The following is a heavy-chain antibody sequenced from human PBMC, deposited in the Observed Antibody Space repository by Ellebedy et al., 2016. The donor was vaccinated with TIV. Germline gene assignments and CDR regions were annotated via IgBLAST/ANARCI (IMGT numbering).Heavy chain of an antibody. D-gene: IGHD3-3*01. CDR3: FWKIGGGT. Sequence: PGGSLRLSCATSGFTFRSYAMNWVRQAPGKGLEWVAYISGTGDTTNYADSVKGRFTISRDNSNNTLYLQMTSLRSDDTAMYYCFWKIGGGTWGQGSLVTVSS. V-gene: IGHV3-23*01. CDR1: GFTFRSYA. J-gene: IGHJ5*02. CDR2: ISGTGDTT.